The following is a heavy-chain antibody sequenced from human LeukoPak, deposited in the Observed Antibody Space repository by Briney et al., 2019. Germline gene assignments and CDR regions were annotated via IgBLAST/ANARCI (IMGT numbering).Heavy chain of an antibody. CDR2: IYYSGST. CDR1: GGSISSGTYY. CDR3: ARMDRDHYGSGRDYFDC. D-gene: IGHD3-10*01. Sequence: SQTLSLTCTVSGGSISSGTYYWSWIRQHPGKGLEWIGYIYYSGSTYYNPSLKSRLTISVDTSKNQFSLKLSSVTAADTAMYYCARMDRDHYGSGRDYFDCWGQGALVTVSS. J-gene: IGHJ4*02. V-gene: IGHV4-31*03.